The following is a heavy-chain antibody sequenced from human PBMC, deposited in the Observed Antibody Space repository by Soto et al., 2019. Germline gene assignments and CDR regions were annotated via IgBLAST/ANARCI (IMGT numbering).Heavy chain of an antibody. V-gene: IGHV4-39*01. CDR1: GGSITSTSYY. D-gene: IGHD2-2*01. J-gene: IGHJ4*02. CDR3: ARHGPALSWYAASLDYCDF. Sequence: SETRSLTCTVSGGSITSTSYYWGWIRQPPGKGLEWIGSIYYSGSTYYNPSLRSRVTMSVDTSKNQFSLKLSSVTAADTAVYCCARHGPALSWYAASLDYCDFWGQGTLVTVS. CDR2: IYYSGST.